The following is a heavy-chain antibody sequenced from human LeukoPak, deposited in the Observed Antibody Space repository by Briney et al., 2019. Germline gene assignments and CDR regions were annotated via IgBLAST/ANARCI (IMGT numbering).Heavy chain of an antibody. J-gene: IGHJ4*02. CDR2: IYHSGST. V-gene: IGHV4-30-2*01. D-gene: IGHD6-19*01. CDR3: ARGPDPIAVAALYYFDY. CDR1: GGSISSGGYS. Sequence: PSETLSLTCTVSGGSISSGGYSWSWIRQPPGKGLEWIGYIYHSGSTYYNPSLKSRVTISVDRSKNQFSLKLSSVTAADTAVYYCARGPDPIAVAALYYFDYWGQGTLVTVSS.